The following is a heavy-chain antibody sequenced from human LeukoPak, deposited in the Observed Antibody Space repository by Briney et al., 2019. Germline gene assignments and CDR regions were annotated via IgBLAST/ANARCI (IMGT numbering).Heavy chain of an antibody. CDR3: ARAWSTTNAFDI. D-gene: IGHD1-1*01. J-gene: IGHJ3*02. CDR2: IYYSGST. Sequence: SETLSLTCTVAGGSISSYYWSWIRQPPGKGLEWIGYIYYSGSTNYNPSLKSRVTISVDTSKNKFSLKLSSVTAADTAVYYCARAWSTTNAFDIWGQGTMVTVSS. CDR1: GGSISSYY. V-gene: IGHV4-59*01.